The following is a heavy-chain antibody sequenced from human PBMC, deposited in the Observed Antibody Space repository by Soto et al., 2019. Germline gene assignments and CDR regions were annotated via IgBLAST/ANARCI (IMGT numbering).Heavy chain of an antibody. CDR1: GFTFSSYA. CDR2: ISGSGITT. D-gene: IGHD6-13*01. CDR3: AKHGASAESSSWSY. Sequence: EVQLLESGGGLVQPGGSLRLSCAASGFTFSSYAMSWVRQAPGKGLEWVPAISGSGITTYYADSVKARFTISRDKSKGTLYLQMNSLRAKDTAIYYCAKHGASAESSSWSYWGEGTLVTVSS. V-gene: IGHV3-23*01. J-gene: IGHJ4*02.